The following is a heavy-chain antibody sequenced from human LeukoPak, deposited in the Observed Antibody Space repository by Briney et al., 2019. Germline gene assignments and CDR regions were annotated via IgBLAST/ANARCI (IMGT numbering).Heavy chain of an antibody. Sequence: SETLSPTCAVYGGSFSGYYWSWIRQPPGKGLEWIGEINHSGSTNYNPSLKSRVTISVDTSKNQFSLKLSSVAAADTAVYYCARGQGSSSWYGTSYYFDYWGQGTLVTVSS. CDR3: ARGQGSSSWYGTSYYFDY. V-gene: IGHV4-34*01. J-gene: IGHJ4*02. CDR1: GGSFSGYY. CDR2: INHSGST. D-gene: IGHD6-13*01.